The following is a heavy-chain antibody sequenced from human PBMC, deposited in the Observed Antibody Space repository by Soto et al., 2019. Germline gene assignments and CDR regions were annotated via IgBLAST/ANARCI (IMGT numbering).Heavy chain of an antibody. CDR2: MNPNNVNT. D-gene: IGHD3-3*01. Sequence: ASVKVSCKASGYTFTSYDSNWVRQATGQGLEWKGWMNPNNVNTKYAQNFQGRVTITRNTSASTAYMELSSLRSEDTAVYYCAREGGNFWSGYYLVYYYYYMDVWGKGTTVTVSS. CDR3: AREGGNFWSGYYLVYYYYYMDV. CDR1: GYTFTSYD. V-gene: IGHV1-8*01. J-gene: IGHJ6*03.